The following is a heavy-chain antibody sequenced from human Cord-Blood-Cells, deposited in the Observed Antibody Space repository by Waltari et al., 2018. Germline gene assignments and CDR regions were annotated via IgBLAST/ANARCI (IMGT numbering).Heavy chain of an antibody. CDR1: GGSISSSSYY. CDR2: IYYSGST. Sequence: QLQLQESGPGLVKPSETLSLTCTVSGGSISSSSYYWGWIRQPPGMGLEWIGSIYYSGSTYYNPSLKSRVTISVDTSKNQFSLKLSSVTAADTAVYYCARDGGNSDVGYYFDYWGQGTLVTVSS. CDR3: ARDGGNSDVGYYFDY. D-gene: IGHD2-21*02. J-gene: IGHJ4*02. V-gene: IGHV4-39*02.